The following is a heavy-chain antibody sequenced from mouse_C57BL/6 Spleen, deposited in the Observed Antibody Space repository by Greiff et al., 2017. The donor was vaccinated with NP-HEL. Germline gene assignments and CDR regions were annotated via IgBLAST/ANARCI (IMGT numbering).Heavy chain of an antibody. CDR3: ARERGDSSLDY. D-gene: IGHD3-2*01. V-gene: IGHV5-4*01. CDR1: GFTFSSYA. Sequence: EVHLVESGGGLVKPGGSLKLSCAASGFTFSSYAMSWVRQTPEKRLEWVATISDGGSYTYYPDNVKGRFTISRDNAKNNLYLQMSHLKTEDTAMYYCARERGDSSLDYWGQGTTLTVSS. CDR2: ISDGGSYT. J-gene: IGHJ2*01.